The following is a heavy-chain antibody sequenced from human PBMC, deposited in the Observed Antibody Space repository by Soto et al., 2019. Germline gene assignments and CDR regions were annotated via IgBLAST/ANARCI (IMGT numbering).Heavy chain of an antibody. CDR1: GFTYSCYS. Sequence: GGSLRLYCAASGFTYSCYSMSSVRQATGEGLEWVSGFRAGGDDGTTYYADSVKGRFTISRDNSKNTLFLQMNSLRVEDTAIYYCAKKVNSGPGSQYFDYWGQGTLVTVSS. D-gene: IGHD3-10*01. J-gene: IGHJ4*02. CDR2: FRAGGDDGTT. V-gene: IGHV3-23*01. CDR3: AKKVNSGPGSQYFDY.